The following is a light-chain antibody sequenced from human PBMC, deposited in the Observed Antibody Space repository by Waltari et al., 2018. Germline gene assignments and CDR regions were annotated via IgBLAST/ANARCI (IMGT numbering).Light chain of an antibody. Sequence: QAGLTQPPSVSKGLRQTATLTCSGNSKNVGDEAAYWLHQHQGHPPTVLSYRNTHRPSGVSERFSASMSGHTASLTISGLQPWDEADYYCSAWDGSLNTWLXGGGXKLTVL. J-gene: IGLJ3*02. CDR3: SAWDGSLNTWL. CDR1: SKNVGDEA. CDR2: RNT. V-gene: IGLV10-54*04.